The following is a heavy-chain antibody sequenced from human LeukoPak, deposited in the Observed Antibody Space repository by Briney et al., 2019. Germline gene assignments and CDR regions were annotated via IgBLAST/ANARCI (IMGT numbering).Heavy chain of an antibody. J-gene: IGHJ3*02. CDR1: GGTFSSYA. Sequence: ASVKVSCKASGGTFSSYAISWVRQAPGQGLEWMGGIIPIFGTANYAQKFQGRVTITADESTSTAYMELSSLRSEDTAVYYCARNRFGDSGAFDIWGQGTMVTVSS. D-gene: IGHD3-10*01. CDR2: IIPIFGTA. V-gene: IGHV1-69*13. CDR3: ARNRFGDSGAFDI.